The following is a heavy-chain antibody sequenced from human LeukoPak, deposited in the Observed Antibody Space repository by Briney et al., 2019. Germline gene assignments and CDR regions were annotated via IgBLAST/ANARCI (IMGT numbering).Heavy chain of an antibody. V-gene: IGHV4-59*01. CDR2: IYYSGST. Sequence: PSETLSLTCTVSGGSISTYYWTWIRQPPGKGLEWIGYIYYSGSTNYNPSLKSRVTISVDTSKHQFSLKLTSLTAADTAVDYCARGAMATTPFFDYWGQGTLVAVSS. D-gene: IGHD5-24*01. CDR3: ARGAMATTPFFDY. J-gene: IGHJ4*02. CDR1: GGSISTYY.